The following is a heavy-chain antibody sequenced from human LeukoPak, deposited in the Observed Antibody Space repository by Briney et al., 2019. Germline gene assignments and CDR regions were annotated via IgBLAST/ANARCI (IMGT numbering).Heavy chain of an antibody. J-gene: IGHJ6*02. D-gene: IGHD3-10*01. CDR2: IYYSGST. V-gene: IGHV4-30-4*01. CDR3: ARGRVKGNGMDV. CDR1: GGSISSGDYY. Sequence: SQTLSLTCTVSGGSISSGDYYWSWIRQPPGKGLEWIGYIYYSGSTCYNPSLKSRVTISVDTSKNQFSLKLSSVTAADTAVYYCARGRVKGNGMDVWGQGTTVTVSS.